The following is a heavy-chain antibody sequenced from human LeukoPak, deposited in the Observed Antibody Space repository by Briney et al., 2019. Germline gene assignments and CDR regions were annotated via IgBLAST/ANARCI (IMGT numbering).Heavy chain of an antibody. V-gene: IGHV4-31*03. CDR1: GGSISSGGYY. Sequence: SQTLSLTCTVSGGSISSGGYYWSWIRQHPGKGLEWIGYIYYSGSTYYNPSLKSRVTISVDTSKNQFSLKLSSVTAADTAVYYCARVEAVTTLYGGYFDYWGQGTLVTVSS. CDR2: IYYSGST. J-gene: IGHJ4*02. D-gene: IGHD4-11*01. CDR3: ARVEAVTTLYGGYFDY.